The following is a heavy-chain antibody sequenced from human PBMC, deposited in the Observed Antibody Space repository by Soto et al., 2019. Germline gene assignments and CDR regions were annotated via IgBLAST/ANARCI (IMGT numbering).Heavy chain of an antibody. V-gene: IGHV3-7*01. CDR3: VRVGYDFWSGYSYYFDY. CDR1: GFTFSSYW. D-gene: IGHD3-3*01. Sequence: EVQLVESGGGLVHPGGSLRLSCAASGFTFSSYWMSWVRQAPGKGREWVATIKQDGSEKYYVDAVKGRFTLSRANAKNSMYLQMNSLRAKDTVEYSCVRVGYDFWSGYSYYFDYWGQGTMVTVSS. CDR2: IKQDGSEK. J-gene: IGHJ4*02.